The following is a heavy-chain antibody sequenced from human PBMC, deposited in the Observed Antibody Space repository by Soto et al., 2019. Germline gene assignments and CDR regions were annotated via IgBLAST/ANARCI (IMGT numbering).Heavy chain of an antibody. CDR3: ARSGGAPKREGRRAFDI. V-gene: IGHV1-8*01. CDR1: GYTFTSYD. J-gene: IGHJ3*02. CDR2: MNPNSGNT. Sequence: QVQLVQSGAEVKKPGASVKVSCKASGYTFTSYDINWVRQATGQGLEWMGWMNPNSGNTGYAQKFQGRVTMTRNTSISTAYMELSSLRSEDTAVYYCARSGGAPKREGRRAFDIWGQGTMVTVSS. D-gene: IGHD3-10*01.